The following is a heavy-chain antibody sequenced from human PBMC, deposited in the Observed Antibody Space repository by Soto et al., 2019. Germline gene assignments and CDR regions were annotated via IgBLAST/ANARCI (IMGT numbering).Heavy chain of an antibody. D-gene: IGHD1-26*01. V-gene: IGHV5-10-1*01. CDR2: IDPSDSYT. Sequence: GESLKISCKGAEYSFTSYWISGVRQMPGKGLEWMGRIDPSDSYTNYSPSFQGHLTISADKSISTAYLQWSSLKASDTAMYYCARHPVAMVGATAGMDVWGQGTTVTVSS. CDR3: ARHPVAMVGATAGMDV. CDR1: EYSFTSYW. J-gene: IGHJ6*02.